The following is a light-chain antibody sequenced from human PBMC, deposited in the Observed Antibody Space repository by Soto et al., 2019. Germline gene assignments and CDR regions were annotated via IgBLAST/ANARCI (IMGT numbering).Light chain of an antibody. J-gene: IGKJ1*01. Sequence: EIVLTQSPGTLSLSPGERATLSCRASQSGSNNYVAWHQQKPSPAPRLLIKGASNSATGIPDRFSGSGSGTDFTLTISRLEPEDFAVYYCQQYGSSGTFGQGTKVDI. V-gene: IGKV3-20*01. CDR3: QQYGSSGT. CDR1: QSGSNNY. CDR2: GAS.